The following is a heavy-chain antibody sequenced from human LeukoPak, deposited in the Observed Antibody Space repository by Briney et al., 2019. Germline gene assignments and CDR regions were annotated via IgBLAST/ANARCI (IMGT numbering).Heavy chain of an antibody. Sequence: ASVNVSCKASGYTFTGYYMHGVRQAPGQGPDWMGWINPNSGSTNYAHKFQGRFTITRDTSISTAYFELSRLISDDTAGYYCARDLCSVGTCYNYCVLGGGGTVVSVS. V-gene: IGHV1-2*02. CDR3: ARDLCSVGTCYNYCVL. CDR2: INPNSGST. D-gene: IGHD2-15*01. J-gene: IGHJ2*01. CDR1: GYTFTGYY.